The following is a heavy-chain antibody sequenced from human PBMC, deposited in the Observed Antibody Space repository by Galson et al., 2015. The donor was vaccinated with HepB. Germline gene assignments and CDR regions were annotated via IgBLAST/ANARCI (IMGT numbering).Heavy chain of an antibody. CDR1: GSTFTRYS. D-gene: IGHD6-19*01. V-gene: IGHV7-4-1*02. CDR2: ISTHTGTP. Sequence: SVKVSCKASGSTFTRYSMNWIRQAPGQGLEWMGWISTHTGTPTYAQGFTGRFVFSLDTSVSTAFLEISSLKTEDTAVYYCAIPPVAGGLYWGQGTLVTVSS. J-gene: IGHJ4*02. CDR3: AIPPVAGGLY.